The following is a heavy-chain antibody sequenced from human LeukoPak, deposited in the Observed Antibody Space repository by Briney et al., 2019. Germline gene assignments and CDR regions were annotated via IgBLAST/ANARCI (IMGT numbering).Heavy chain of an antibody. J-gene: IGHJ5*02. CDR1: GGSISSGGYY. V-gene: IGHV4-31*03. CDR2: IYYSGST. Sequence: SETLSLTCTVSGGSISSGGYYWSWIRQHPGKGLEWIGYIYYSGSTYYNPSLKSRVTISVDTSKNQFSLKLSSVTAADTAVYYCARVSFRNWSDPWGQGTLVTVSS. CDR3: ARVSFRNWSDP.